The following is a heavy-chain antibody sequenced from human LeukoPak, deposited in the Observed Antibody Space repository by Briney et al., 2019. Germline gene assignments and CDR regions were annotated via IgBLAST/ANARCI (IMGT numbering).Heavy chain of an antibody. Sequence: ASVKVSCKASGYTFTGYYMHWVRQAPGQGLEWTGWINPNSGGTNYAQKFQGRVTMTRDTSISTAYMELSRLRSDDTAVYYCARGRDGYNYYAFDIWGQGTMVTVSS. J-gene: IGHJ3*02. D-gene: IGHD5-24*01. CDR1: GYTFTGYY. CDR3: ARGRDGYNYYAFDI. V-gene: IGHV1-2*02. CDR2: INPNSGGT.